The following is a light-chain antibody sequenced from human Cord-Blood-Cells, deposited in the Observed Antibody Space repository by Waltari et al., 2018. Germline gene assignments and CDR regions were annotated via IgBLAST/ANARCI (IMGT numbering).Light chain of an antibody. J-gene: IGLJ1*01. CDR1: KLGDKY. V-gene: IGLV3-1*01. CDR3: QAWDSSTYV. Sequence: SYELTQPPSVSVSPGQTARITCSGDKLGDKYACWYQQKPGQSPVLVIYQDSKRPSGIPERFSGYNSGTTATLTISGTQAMDEADYYCQAWDSSTYVFGTGTKVTVL. CDR2: QDS.